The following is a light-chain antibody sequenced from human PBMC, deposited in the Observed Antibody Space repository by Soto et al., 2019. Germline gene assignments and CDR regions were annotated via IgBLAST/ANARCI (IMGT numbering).Light chain of an antibody. CDR3: QQYVSSPFT. CDR2: GAS. V-gene: IGKV3-20*01. J-gene: IGKJ2*01. CDR1: QSLSSSY. Sequence: EIVLTQSPGTLSLSPGERATLFCRASQSLSSSYLAWYQHKPGQAPRLLIYGASSRATGIPDRFSGSGSGTDFNLTISRLEPEDFAVYYCQQYVSSPFTFGQGTKLEIK.